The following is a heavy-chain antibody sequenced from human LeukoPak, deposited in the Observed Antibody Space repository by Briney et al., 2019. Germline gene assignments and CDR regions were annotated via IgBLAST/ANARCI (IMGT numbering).Heavy chain of an antibody. D-gene: IGHD2-2*01. CDR3: AKSNRYCDSASCYEAFDI. J-gene: IGHJ3*02. CDR1: GASFSIYS. CDR2: IYYSGSP. Sequence: SETLSLTCTVSGASFSIYSWSWIRQPPGQALEWIGYIYYSGSPNYNPSLKSRVTMSVDASKNQFSLKVSSVTAADTAVYYCAKSNRYCDSASCYEAFDIWGQGTMVTVSS. V-gene: IGHV4-59*01.